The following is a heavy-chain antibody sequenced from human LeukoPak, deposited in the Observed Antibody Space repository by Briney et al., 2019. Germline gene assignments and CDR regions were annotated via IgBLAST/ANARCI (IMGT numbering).Heavy chain of an antibody. CDR2: IRNTANYYTT. CDR1: GFTFSDHY. Sequence: PGGSLRLSCAASGFTFSDHYMDWVRQAPGKGLEWVGRIRNTANYYTTEYAASVRGRFTISRDDSANSLYLQINSLESEDTALYFCCRGPTPDTNYRYGLDVWGQGTTVTVSS. J-gene: IGHJ6*02. D-gene: IGHD3-10*01. CDR3: CRGPTPDTNYRYGLDV. V-gene: IGHV3-72*01.